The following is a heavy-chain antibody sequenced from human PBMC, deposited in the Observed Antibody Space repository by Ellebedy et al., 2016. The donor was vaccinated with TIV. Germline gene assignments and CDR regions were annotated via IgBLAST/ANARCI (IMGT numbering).Heavy chain of an antibody. D-gene: IGHD1-14*01. CDR3: ASETGGRPAD. Sequence: GESLKISXSASGFTFSSYAMHWVRQAPGKGLEYVSAISSNGGSTYYADSVKGRFTISRDNSKNTLYLQMSSLRAEDTAVYYCASETGGRPADWGQGTLVTVSS. CDR1: GFTFSSYA. V-gene: IGHV3-64D*06. J-gene: IGHJ4*02. CDR2: ISSNGGST.